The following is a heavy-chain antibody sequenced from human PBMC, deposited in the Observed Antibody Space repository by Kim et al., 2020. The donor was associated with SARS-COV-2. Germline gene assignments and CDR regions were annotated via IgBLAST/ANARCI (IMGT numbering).Heavy chain of an antibody. CDR1: GFTFSTYA. D-gene: IGHD3-16*01. J-gene: IGHJ5*02. CDR2: ISSDGSKT. Sequence: GGSLRLSCAASGFTFSTYAMHWVRQPPGKGLEWVAFISSDGSKTYYEDSVKGRFTISRDNSKNVVYLQMNSLRDEDTTVYYCAREWGSWGQGTLVTVSS. CDR3: AREWGS. V-gene: IGHV3-30-3*01.